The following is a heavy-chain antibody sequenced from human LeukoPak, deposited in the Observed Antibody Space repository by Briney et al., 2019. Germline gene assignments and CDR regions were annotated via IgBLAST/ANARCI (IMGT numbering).Heavy chain of an antibody. CDR3: ARLGTDSSGYSAFDI. CDR2: INPNCGGT. CDR1: GYTFSSYD. Sequence: ASVKVSCKASGYTFSSYDISWVRHAPGQGLEWMGWINPNCGGTNYAQKFQGWVTMTRDTSISTAYMELSRLRSDDTAVYYCARLGTDSSGYSAFDIWGQGTMVTVSS. J-gene: IGHJ3*02. V-gene: IGHV1-2*04. D-gene: IGHD3-22*01.